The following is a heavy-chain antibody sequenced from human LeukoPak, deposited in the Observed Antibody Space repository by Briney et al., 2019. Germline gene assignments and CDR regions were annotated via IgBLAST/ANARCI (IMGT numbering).Heavy chain of an antibody. CDR2: VTSYNGDT. V-gene: IGHV1-18*01. D-gene: IGHD3-9*01. CDR1: GYTFNNYG. Sequence: VASVRVSCKASGYTFNNYGISWVRQAPGQGLEWMGWVTSYNGDTNYAQKFQGRVTMSTDTSTGTAYMELRSLRFDDTAIYYCAKDWHILTGRNCFDPWGQGTLVTVSS. CDR3: AKDWHILTGRNCFDP. J-gene: IGHJ5*02.